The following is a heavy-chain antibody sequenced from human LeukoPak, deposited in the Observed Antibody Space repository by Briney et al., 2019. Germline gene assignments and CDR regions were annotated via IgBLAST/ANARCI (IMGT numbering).Heavy chain of an antibody. Sequence: GGSLRLSCAASGLTFSNAWVNWVRQAPGKGLVWVSRINNDGSDTKYADSVKGRFIISRDNAKNTLSLQMASLRADDMAVYYCIGSTGWVGNWGQGTLVTVSS. CDR1: GLTFSNAW. J-gene: IGHJ4*02. CDR2: INNDGSDT. D-gene: IGHD6-19*01. V-gene: IGHV3-74*01. CDR3: IGSTGWVGN.